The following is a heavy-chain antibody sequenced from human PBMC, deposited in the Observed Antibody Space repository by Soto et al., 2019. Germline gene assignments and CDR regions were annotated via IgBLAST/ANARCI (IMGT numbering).Heavy chain of an antibody. D-gene: IGHD4-17*01. Sequence: SVKVSCKASGFTFTSSAVQWVRQARGQRIEWIGWIVVGSGNTNYAQKFQERVTITRDMSTSTAYMELSSLRSEDTAVYYCAAAPTVTTFPYYYYGMDVWGQGTTVTVSS. V-gene: IGHV1-58*01. CDR1: GFTFTSSA. CDR2: IVVGSGNT. J-gene: IGHJ6*02. CDR3: AAAPTVTTFPYYYYGMDV.